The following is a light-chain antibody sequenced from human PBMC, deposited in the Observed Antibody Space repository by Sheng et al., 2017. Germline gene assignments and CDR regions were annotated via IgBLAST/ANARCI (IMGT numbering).Light chain of an antibody. V-gene: IGKV1-5*03. CDR1: QSISTW. CDR2: KAS. CDR3: QHYNSYPFT. J-gene: IGKJ3*01. Sequence: DIQMTQSPSTLSASVGDRVTITCRASQSISTWLAWYQQKPGKAPKILIYKASGLQSGVPSGFSGSGSGTEFTLTISSLQPEDFATYYCQHYNSYPFTFGPGTKVHIK.